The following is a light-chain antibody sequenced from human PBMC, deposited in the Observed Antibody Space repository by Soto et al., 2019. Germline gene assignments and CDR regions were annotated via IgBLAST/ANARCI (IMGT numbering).Light chain of an antibody. V-gene: IGKV1-5*01. Sequence: DIQMTQSPSTLSASVGDRVTITCRASQSISNRLAWYPPKPGKTPNLLIYDASNLGSGVPSRFSGSGSGTESTLTISSLQPDDFATYYCQQYDTHSTFGQGTKVDIK. CDR2: DAS. CDR3: QQYDTHST. CDR1: QSISNR. J-gene: IGKJ1*01.